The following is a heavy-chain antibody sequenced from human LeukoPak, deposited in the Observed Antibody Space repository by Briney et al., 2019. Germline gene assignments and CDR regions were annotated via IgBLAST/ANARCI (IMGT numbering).Heavy chain of an antibody. V-gene: IGHV1-69*06. CDR1: GGTFSSYA. J-gene: IGHJ6*03. CDR2: IIPIFGTA. Sequence: SVKVSCKASGGTFSSYAISWVRQAPGQGLEWMGGIIPIFGTANYAQKFQGRVTITADKSTSTAYMELSSLRSEDTAMYYCARGGIVYYDSKAQASKKGAHNPYYYYYYMDVWGKGTTVTVSS. D-gene: IGHD3-22*01. CDR3: ARGGIVYYDSKAQASKKGAHNPYYYYYYMDV.